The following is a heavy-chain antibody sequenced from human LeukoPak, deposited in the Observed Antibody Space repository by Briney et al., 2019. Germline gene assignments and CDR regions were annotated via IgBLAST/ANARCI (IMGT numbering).Heavy chain of an antibody. Sequence: GASVKVSCRASGYSFTGYYLHWVRQAPGQGLEWMGWINPNSSATNFAPKFQGRVTLTTDTSINSVYMELNRLRSDDTALCYCARVLTDGYNNGNFQHWGQGTLVIVSS. CDR2: INPNSSAT. CDR3: ARVLTDGYNNGNFQH. CDR1: GYSFTGYY. J-gene: IGHJ1*01. V-gene: IGHV1-2*02. D-gene: IGHD5-24*01.